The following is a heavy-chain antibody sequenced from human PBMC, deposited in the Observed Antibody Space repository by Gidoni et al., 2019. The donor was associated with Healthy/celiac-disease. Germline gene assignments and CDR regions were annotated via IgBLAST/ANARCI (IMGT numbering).Heavy chain of an antibody. D-gene: IGHD6-13*01. CDR2: IKQDGSEK. J-gene: IGHJ2*01. CDR1: GFTFSSYW. Sequence: EVQLVESGGGLVQPGGSLRLSCAASGFTFSSYWMSWVRQAPGKGLEWVANIKQDGSEKYYVDSVKGRFTISRDNAKNSLYLQMNSLRAEDTAVYYCARDGVYGYWYFDLWGRGTLVTVSS. V-gene: IGHV3-7*03. CDR3: ARDGVYGYWYFDL.